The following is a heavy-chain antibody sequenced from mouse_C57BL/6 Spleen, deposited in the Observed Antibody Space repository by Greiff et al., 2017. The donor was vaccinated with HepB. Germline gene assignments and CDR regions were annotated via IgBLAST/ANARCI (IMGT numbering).Heavy chain of an antibody. Sequence: QVQLQQSGAELVKPGASVKMSCKASGYTFTTYPIEWMKQNHGKSLEWIGNFHPYNEDTKYNEKFKGKATLTVEKSSSTVYLEISRLTSDDSAVYACARGSSGYYYFDYWGQGTTLTVSS. CDR1: GYTFTTYP. D-gene: IGHD3-1*01. V-gene: IGHV1-47*01. CDR2: FHPYNEDT. CDR3: ARGSSGYYYFDY. J-gene: IGHJ2*01.